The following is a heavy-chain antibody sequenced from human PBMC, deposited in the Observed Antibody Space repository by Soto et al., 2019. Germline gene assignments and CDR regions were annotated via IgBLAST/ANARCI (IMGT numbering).Heavy chain of an antibody. D-gene: IGHD5-12*01. Sequence: ASLKVSCKASGYTFTSYGISWVRQAPGQGLEWMGWISAYNGNTNYAQKLQGRVTMTTDTSTSTAYMELRSLRSDDTAVYYCARVETSGYGEYYYYGMDVWGQGTTVTVSS. CDR2: ISAYNGNT. CDR3: ARVETSGYGEYYYYGMDV. J-gene: IGHJ6*02. V-gene: IGHV1-18*01. CDR1: GYTFTSYG.